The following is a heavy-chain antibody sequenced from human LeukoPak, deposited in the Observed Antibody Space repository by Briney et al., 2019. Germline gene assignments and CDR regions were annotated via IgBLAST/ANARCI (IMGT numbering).Heavy chain of an antibody. CDR2: INPNSGGT. D-gene: IGHD2-2*02. J-gene: IGHJ4*02. CDR1: GYTFTGYY. Sequence: ASVKVPCKASGYTFTGYYMHWVRQAPGQGLEWMGWINPNSGGTNYAQKFQGRVTMTRDTSISTAYMELSRLRSDDTAVYYCARRYCSSTSCYSPFDYWGQGTLVTVSS. CDR3: ARRYCSSTSCYSPFDY. V-gene: IGHV1-2*02.